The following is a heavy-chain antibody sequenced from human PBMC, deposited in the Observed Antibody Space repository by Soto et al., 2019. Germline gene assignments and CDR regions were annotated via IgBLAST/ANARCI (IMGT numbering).Heavy chain of an antibody. CDR1: GYTFTTYY. V-gene: IGHV1-46*01. CDR2: INPNGGGT. J-gene: IGHJ4*02. D-gene: IGHD2-15*01. CDR3: ARAGYCSGGTCFHGNCDY. Sequence: QVQLVQSGAEVKRPGASVKVSCKASGYTFTTYYMHWVRQAPGQGLEWLGIINPNGGGTTYAQKFQGRITMTRDTSTSTVSFELSSLRSEDTAVYYCARAGYCSGGTCFHGNCDYWGQGTLVTVSA.